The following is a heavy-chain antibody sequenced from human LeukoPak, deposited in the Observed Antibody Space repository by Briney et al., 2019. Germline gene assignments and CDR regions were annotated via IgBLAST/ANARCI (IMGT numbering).Heavy chain of an antibody. D-gene: IGHD3-16*01. Sequence: GPVKSSWKASGYTFTGYYMHWVRQAPGPGLEWMGWINPNSGGTNYAQKFQGRVTMTRDTSISTAYMDLSRLRSDDTAVYYCAREGESGAFDIWGQGTMVTVSS. CDR2: INPNSGGT. CDR1: GYTFTGYY. CDR3: AREGESGAFDI. J-gene: IGHJ3*02. V-gene: IGHV1-2*02.